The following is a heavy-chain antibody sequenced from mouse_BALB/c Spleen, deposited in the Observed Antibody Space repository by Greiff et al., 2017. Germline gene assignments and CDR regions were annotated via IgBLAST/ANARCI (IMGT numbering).Heavy chain of an antibody. Sequence: VQLQQSGPDLVKPSQSLSLTCTVTGYSITSGYSWPWIRKFPGNKLEWMCYIHYSGSTNSNPSLNSRISITRDTSNNQFFLQFNSVTTEDTATYDCARRCAYYYAMDYWGQGTSVTVSS. J-gene: IGHJ4*01. D-gene: IGHD6-1*01. CDR1: GYSITSGYS. CDR3: ARRCAYYYAMDY. CDR2: IHYSGST. V-gene: IGHV3-1*02.